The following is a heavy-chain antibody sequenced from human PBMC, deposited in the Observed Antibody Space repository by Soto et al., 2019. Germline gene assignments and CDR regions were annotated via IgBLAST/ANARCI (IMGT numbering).Heavy chain of an antibody. V-gene: IGHV3-23*01. CDR2: ISGSGGSA. CDR3: AKEWDYDILTAEFDY. D-gene: IGHD3-9*01. Sequence: GGSLRLSCAASGFTFSSYAMSWVRQAPGKGLEWVSAISGSGGSAYHADSVKGRFTFSRYNSKNTLYLQMNSLRAEDTAVYYCAKEWDYDILTAEFDYWGQGTLVTVSS. J-gene: IGHJ4*02. CDR1: GFTFSSYA.